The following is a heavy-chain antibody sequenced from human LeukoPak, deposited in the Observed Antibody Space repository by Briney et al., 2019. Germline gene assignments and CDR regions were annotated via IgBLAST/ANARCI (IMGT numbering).Heavy chain of an antibody. CDR3: ARVYDFWSGYYDY. D-gene: IGHD3-3*01. CDR2: IFYSGST. J-gene: IGHJ4*02. V-gene: IGHV4-39*07. CDR1: GGSISSSSYY. Sequence: SETLSLTCTVSGGSISSSSYYWGWIRQPPGKGLEWIGSIFYSGSTYYNPSLKSRVTISVDTSKKEFSLKLSSVTAADTAVYYCARVYDFWSGYYDYWGQGTLATVSS.